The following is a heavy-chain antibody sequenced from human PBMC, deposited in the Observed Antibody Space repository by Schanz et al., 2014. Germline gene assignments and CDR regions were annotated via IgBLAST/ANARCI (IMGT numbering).Heavy chain of an antibody. CDR2: VYYNGAT. V-gene: IGHV4-59*01. D-gene: IGHD3-10*01. J-gene: IGHJ4*02. CDR1: GGSISSDY. CDR3: ARLTMVRGVTFDR. Sequence: QVQLQESGPGLVKPSETLSLTCTVSGGSISSDYWTWIRQPPGKGLEWIGYVYYNGATNSNPSLKRRVTISLDSSKNQFSLRLTSVTAADTAVYYCARLTMVRGVTFDRWGQGTLVTVSS.